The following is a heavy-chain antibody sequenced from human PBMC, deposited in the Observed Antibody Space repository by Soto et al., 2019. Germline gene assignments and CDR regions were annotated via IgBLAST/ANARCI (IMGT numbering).Heavy chain of an antibody. D-gene: IGHD3-22*01. J-gene: IGHJ1*01. Sequence: KSAETLSLTCTVSGGSISSGDYYWSWIRQPPGKGLEWIGYIYYSGSTYYNPSLKSRVTISVDTSKNQFSLKLSSVTAADTAVYYCASSYYDSSGYYSRIYFQHWGQGTLVTVSS. CDR1: GGSISSGDYY. V-gene: IGHV4-30-4*01. CDR3: ASSYYDSSGYYSRIYFQH. CDR2: IYYSGST.